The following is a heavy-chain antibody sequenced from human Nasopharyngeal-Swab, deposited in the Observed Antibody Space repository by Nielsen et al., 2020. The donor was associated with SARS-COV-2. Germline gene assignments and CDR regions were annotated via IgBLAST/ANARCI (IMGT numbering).Heavy chain of an antibody. CDR2: ISSSSSYI. V-gene: IGHV3-21*01. Sequence: WIRQPPGKGLEWVSSISSSSSYIYYADSVKGRFTISRDNAKNSLYLQMNSLRAEDTAVYYCTRLRYDFWSGWGAADAFDIWGQGTMVTVSS. D-gene: IGHD3-3*01. CDR3: TRLRYDFWSGWGAADAFDI. J-gene: IGHJ3*02.